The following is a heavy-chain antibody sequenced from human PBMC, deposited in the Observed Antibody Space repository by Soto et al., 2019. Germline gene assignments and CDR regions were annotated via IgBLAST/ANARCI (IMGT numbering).Heavy chain of an antibody. CDR3: ARVPCGGTYYFDL. CDR2: IYPGDSDT. D-gene: IGHD2-21*01. Sequence: GESLKISCKGSGYIFTDYWIAWVRQMPGKGVEWMGIIYPGDSDTRYSPSFQGQVTISADKSISTAYLQWSSLKASDTAMYYCARVPCGGTYYFDLWGLGTLVTVSS. J-gene: IGHJ4*02. V-gene: IGHV5-51*01. CDR1: GYIFTDYW.